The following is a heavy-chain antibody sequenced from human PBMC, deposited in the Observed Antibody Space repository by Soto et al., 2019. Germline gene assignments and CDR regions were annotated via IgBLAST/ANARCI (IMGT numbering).Heavy chain of an antibody. Sequence: QVQLVQSGAEVKKPGASVKVSCKASGYTFTGYYMHWVRQAPGQGLEWMGWINPNSGGTNYARKFQGRVTMTRDTSVRTAYMELSRLRSDDKAVYYCARDTIVVAADYWGQGPLVTVSS. CDR2: INPNSGGT. CDR3: ARDTIVVAADY. D-gene: IGHD3-22*01. CDR1: GYTFTGYY. V-gene: IGHV1-2*02. J-gene: IGHJ4*02.